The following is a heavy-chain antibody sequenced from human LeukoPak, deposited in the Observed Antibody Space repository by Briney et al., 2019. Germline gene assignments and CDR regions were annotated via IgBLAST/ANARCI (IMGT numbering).Heavy chain of an antibody. CDR3: ARLVYYYGSGSYSAVDY. CDR2: IYYSGST. J-gene: IGHJ4*02. Sequence: RSSETLSLTCTVSGGSISSSNYYWGWIHQPPGKGLEWIGSIYYSGSTYYNPSLKSRGTMSVDTSKNQFSLKLSSVTAADTAVYYCARLVYYYGSGSYSAVDYWGQGTLVTVSS. CDR1: GGSISSSNYY. V-gene: IGHV4-39*01. D-gene: IGHD3-10*01.